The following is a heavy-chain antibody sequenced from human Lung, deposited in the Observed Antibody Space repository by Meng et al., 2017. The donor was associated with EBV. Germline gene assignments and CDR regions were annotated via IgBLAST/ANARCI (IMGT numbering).Heavy chain of an antibody. CDR3: ASLYGDSSVWYLDL. J-gene: IGHJ2*01. CDR2: IYYSVST. V-gene: IGHV4-31*03. D-gene: IGHD4-17*01. CDR1: GGSISSCNHY. Sequence: PLQELGPVLVTPSQTLSLTFTVAGGSISSCNHYWSWIRQHPGKGLEYIGYIYYSVSTYYNPSLKSRVIISVDTSKNQFSLRLNSVTAADTAVYYCASLYGDSSVWYLDLWGRGTLVTVSS.